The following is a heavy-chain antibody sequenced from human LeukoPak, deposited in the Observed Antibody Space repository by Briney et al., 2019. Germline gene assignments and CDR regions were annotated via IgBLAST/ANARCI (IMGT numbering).Heavy chain of an antibody. CDR3: AKDLARPTSSRIYGFDI. Sequence: PGGSLRLSCATSGFTFDDYAMHWVRQAPGEGLEWFSGINWRSDFISYAGSVKGRFTIYRDNAKKSVYLEMDSLRVEDTALYYCAKDLARPTSSRIYGFDIWGQGTVATVSS. CDR2: INWRSDFI. J-gene: IGHJ3*02. CDR1: GFTFDDYA. D-gene: IGHD3-3*02. V-gene: IGHV3-9*01.